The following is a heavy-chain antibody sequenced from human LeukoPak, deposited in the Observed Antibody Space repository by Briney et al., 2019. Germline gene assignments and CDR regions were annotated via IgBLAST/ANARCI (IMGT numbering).Heavy chain of an antibody. V-gene: IGHV6-1*01. D-gene: IGHD3-10*01. CDR3: ARSRGGYFDY. CDR1: GDSVSSNSGT. CDR2: TWYRSKWYN. Sequence: SQTLSLTCAISGDSVSSNSGTWNWIKQSPSRGLEWLGSTWYRSKWYNDYPVSVKGRITINPDTSKNQFSLQLNSVTPEDTALYYCARSRGGYFDYWGQGTLLSFSS. J-gene: IGHJ4*02.